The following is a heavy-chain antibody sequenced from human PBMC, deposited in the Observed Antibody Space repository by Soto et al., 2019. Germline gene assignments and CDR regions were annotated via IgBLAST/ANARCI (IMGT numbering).Heavy chain of an antibody. D-gene: IGHD6-19*01. J-gene: IGHJ4*02. CDR2: ITPYNGNA. V-gene: IGHV1-18*01. Sequence: QVQLVQSGAEVKKPGASVKVSCKASGYTFSTYGINWVRQAPGQGLEWMGRITPYNGNAIYAQKLQGRVTMTTDTATNTAYMELRSLRSDDTAVYYCARGRVIAVAGTTYHFDYWGQGTLVSVSS. CDR3: ARGRVIAVAGTTYHFDY. CDR1: GYTFSTYG.